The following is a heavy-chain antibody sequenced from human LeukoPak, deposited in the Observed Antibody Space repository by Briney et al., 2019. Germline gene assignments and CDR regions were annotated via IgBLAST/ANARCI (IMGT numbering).Heavy chain of an antibody. CDR1: GDSVSSNSAA. Sequence: SQTLSLTCAISGDSVSSNSAAWNWIRRSPSRGLEWLGRTYYRSKWYNDYAVSMKSRISINPDTSKNQFSLQLNSVTPEDTAVYYCTTGRYYLEYWGQGALVTVSS. CDR3: TTGRYYLEY. CDR2: TYYRSKWYN. V-gene: IGHV6-1*01. D-gene: IGHD1-14*01. J-gene: IGHJ4*02.